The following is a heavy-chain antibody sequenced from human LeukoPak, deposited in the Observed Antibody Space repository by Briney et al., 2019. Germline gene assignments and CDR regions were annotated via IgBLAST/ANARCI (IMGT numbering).Heavy chain of an antibody. J-gene: IGHJ4*02. D-gene: IGHD2-2*02. CDR1: GFTFSSYS. CDR2: ISSSSTII. V-gene: IGHV3-48*01. Sequence: GGSLRLSCAASGFTFSSYSMNWVRQAPGKGLEWVSYISSSSTIIHYADSVKGRFTISRDNAKNSLFLQVNSLRAEDTAVYYCARDSRIVVVPAAIRGTADYWGQGTLVTVSS. CDR3: ARDSRIVVVPAAIRGTADY.